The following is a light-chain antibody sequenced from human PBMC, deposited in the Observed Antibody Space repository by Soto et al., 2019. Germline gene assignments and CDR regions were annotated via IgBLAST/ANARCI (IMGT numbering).Light chain of an antibody. V-gene: IGLV1-44*01. CDR2: SNN. CDR3: AAWDDSLNGHVV. Sequence: QSVLTQPPSASGTPGQRVTISCSGSSSNIGGNTVDWYQQLPGTAPKLLIYSNNQRPSGVPDRFSGSKSGTSASLAISGLQSEDEADYYCAAWDDSLNGHVVFGRGTKLTVL. CDR1: SSNIGGNT. J-gene: IGLJ2*01.